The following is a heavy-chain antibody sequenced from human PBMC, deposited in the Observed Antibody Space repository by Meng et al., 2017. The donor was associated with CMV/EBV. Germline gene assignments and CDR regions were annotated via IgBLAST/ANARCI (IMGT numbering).Heavy chain of an antibody. CDR2: INHSGST. V-gene: IGHV4-34*01. J-gene: IGHJ6*02. CDR1: GGSFSGYY. CDR3: ARGNSHDFWSGYRYYYGMDV. Sequence: SETLSLTCAVYGGSFSGYYWSWIRQPPGKGLEWIGEINHSGSTNYNPSLKSRVTISVDTSKNQFSLKLSSVTAADTAVYYCARGNSHDFWSGYRYYYGMDVWGQGTTVTVSS. D-gene: IGHD3-3*01.